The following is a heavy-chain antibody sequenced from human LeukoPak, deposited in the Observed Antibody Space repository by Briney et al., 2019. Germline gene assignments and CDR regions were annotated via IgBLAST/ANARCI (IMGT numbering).Heavy chain of an antibody. D-gene: IGHD2-15*01. J-gene: IGHJ6*02. CDR2: IKEDESEK. Sequence: PGGSLRLSCAASGFTFSSYAMHWVRQAPGKGLEWVANIKEDESEKYYRDSVKGRFTISRDNAKNSLYLQMNSLRAEDTAVYYCAREGLCSGGSCYIYYYGMDVWGQGTTVTVSS. CDR3: AREGLCSGGSCYIYYYGMDV. V-gene: IGHV3-7*01. CDR1: GFTFSSYA.